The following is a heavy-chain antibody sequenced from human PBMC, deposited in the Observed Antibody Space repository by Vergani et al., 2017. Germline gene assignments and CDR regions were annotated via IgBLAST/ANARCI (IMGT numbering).Heavy chain of an antibody. J-gene: IGHJ6*02. CDR2: ILYDGSNP. V-gene: IGHV3-30*02. CDR1: GYTFGHFD. CDR3: SKKGGSLYYYGVDV. Sequence: QEQLLQSGGGVVQPGGSLRLSCIGSGYTFGHFDMHWVRQAPGKGLAWVAFILYDGSNPQYIDSVKGRFPISRDNSKATLFLQMNGLRPEDPGSYFCSKKGGSLYYYGVDVWGEGTTITVSS. D-gene: IGHD1-26*01.